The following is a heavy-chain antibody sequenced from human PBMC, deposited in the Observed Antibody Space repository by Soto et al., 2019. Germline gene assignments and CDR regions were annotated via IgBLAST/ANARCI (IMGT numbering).Heavy chain of an antibody. J-gene: IGHJ4*02. CDR1: GFTFSNAW. D-gene: IGHD2-15*01. Sequence: GGSLRLSCAASGFTFSNAWMSWVRQAPGKGLEWVGRIKSKTDGGTTDYAAPVKGRFTISRDDSKNTLYLQMNSLKTEDTAVYYCTTEQGYGGNFDYWGQGPLVTVSS. CDR3: TTEQGYGGNFDY. CDR2: IKSKTDGGTT. V-gene: IGHV3-15*01.